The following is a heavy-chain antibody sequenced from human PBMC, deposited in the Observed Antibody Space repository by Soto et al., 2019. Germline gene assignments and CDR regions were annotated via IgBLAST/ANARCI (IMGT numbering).Heavy chain of an antibody. CDR3: VSPTSLGGNPFDY. D-gene: IGHD2-15*01. CDR2: INSDGSST. V-gene: IGHV3-74*01. J-gene: IGHJ4*02. CDR1: GFTFSSYW. Sequence: PGGSLRLSCAASGFTFSSYWMHWVRQAPGKGLVRVSRINSDGSSTSYADSVKGRFTISRDNAKNTLYLQMNSLRAEDTAVYYCVSPTSLGGNPFDYWGQGTLVTVSS.